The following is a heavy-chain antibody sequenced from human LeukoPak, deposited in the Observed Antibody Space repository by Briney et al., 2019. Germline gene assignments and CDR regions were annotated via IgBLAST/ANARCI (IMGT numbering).Heavy chain of an antibody. V-gene: IGHV3-30*01. D-gene: IGHD3-3*01. CDR2: ISYDGSNK. CDR1: GFTFSSYA. CDR3: ARDQGYDFWSGYHYYFDY. Sequence: GGSLRLSCAASGFTFSSYAMHWVRQAPGKGLEWVAVISYDGSNKYYADSVKGRFTISRDNSKNTLYLQMNSLRAEDTAVYYCARDQGYDFWSGYHYYFDYRGQGTLVTVSS. J-gene: IGHJ4*02.